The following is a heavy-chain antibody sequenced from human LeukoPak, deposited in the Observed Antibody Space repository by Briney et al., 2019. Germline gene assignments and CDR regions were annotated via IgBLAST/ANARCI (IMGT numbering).Heavy chain of an antibody. Sequence: PGGYLRLSCAASGFTFSSYAMSWVRQAPGKGLEWVSVVSGSGGTTYYAGSVKGRFTISRDNSRNTLYLQMNSLRGEDTAVYYCAKGSSTTSYGAIDYWGQGTLVTVSS. CDR3: AKGSSTTSYGAIDY. J-gene: IGHJ4*02. D-gene: IGHD2-2*01. CDR2: VSGSGGTT. CDR1: GFTFSSYA. V-gene: IGHV3-23*01.